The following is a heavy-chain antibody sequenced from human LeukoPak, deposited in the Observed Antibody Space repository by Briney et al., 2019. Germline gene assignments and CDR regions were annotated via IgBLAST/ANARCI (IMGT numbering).Heavy chain of an antibody. CDR1: GGSISSSSHY. CDR2: IYYSGST. Sequence: PSETLSLTCTVSGGSISSSSHYWGWIRQPPGKGLGWIGSIYYSGSTYYNPSLKSRVTISVDTSKNQFSLKLSSVTAADTAVYYCARLVRGLGSSWYRGAFDIWGQGTMVTVSS. V-gene: IGHV4-39*01. D-gene: IGHD6-13*01. CDR3: ARLVRGLGSSWYRGAFDI. J-gene: IGHJ3*02.